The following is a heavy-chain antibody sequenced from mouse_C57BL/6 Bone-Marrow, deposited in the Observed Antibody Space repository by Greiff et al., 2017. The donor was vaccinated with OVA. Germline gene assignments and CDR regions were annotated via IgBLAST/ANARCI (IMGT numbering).Heavy chain of an antibody. CDR1: GFTFSSYA. CDR3: ARDQGSKPWFAY. Sequence: EVKLMESGGGLVKPGGSLKLSCAASGFTFSSYAMSWVRQTPEKRLEWVATISDGGSYTYYPDNVKGRFTISRDNAKNNLYLQMSHLKSEDTAMDYCARDQGSKPWFAYWGQGTLVTVSA. V-gene: IGHV5-4*01. D-gene: IGHD1-1*01. J-gene: IGHJ3*01. CDR2: ISDGGSYT.